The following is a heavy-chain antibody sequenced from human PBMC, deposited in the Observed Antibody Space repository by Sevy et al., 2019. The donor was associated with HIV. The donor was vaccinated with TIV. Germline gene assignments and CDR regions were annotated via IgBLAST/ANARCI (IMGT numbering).Heavy chain of an antibody. Sequence: ASVKVSCKASGYTFTNYDIHWVRQATGQGLEWMGWMNPNSGNTDYAQKFQGRVTMTTDTSISTAYMEMSSLRSEDTAVYYCARGPISGSYRNYYYYHGMDVWGQGTTVTVSS. D-gene: IGHD1-26*01. J-gene: IGHJ6*02. CDR2: MNPNSGNT. CDR3: ARGPISGSYRNYYYYHGMDV. CDR1: GYTFTNYD. V-gene: IGHV1-8*01.